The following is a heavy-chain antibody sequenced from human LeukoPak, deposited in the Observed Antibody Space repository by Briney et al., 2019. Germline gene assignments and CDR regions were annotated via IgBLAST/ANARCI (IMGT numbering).Heavy chain of an antibody. CDR1: GFTVSSNS. CDR3: ARRAGEYSHPYDY. Sequence: PGGSLRLSCAASGFTVSSNSMSWVRRAPGKGLEWVSFIYSGGNTHYSDSVKGRFTISRDNSKNTLYLQMNSLRADDTAVYYCARRAGEYSHPYDYWGQGTLVTVSS. J-gene: IGHJ4*02. V-gene: IGHV3-53*01. D-gene: IGHD4-17*01. CDR2: IYSGGNT.